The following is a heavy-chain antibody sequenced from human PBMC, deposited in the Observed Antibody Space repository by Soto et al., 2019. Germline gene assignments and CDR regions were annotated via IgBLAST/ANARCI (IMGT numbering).Heavy chain of an antibody. J-gene: IGHJ6*02. D-gene: IGHD3-9*01. CDR2: IIPIFGTA. CDR3: ARRRYFDWLSGDYGMDV. Sequence: GASVKVSCKASGGTFSSYAISWVRQAPGQGLEWMGGIIPIFGTANYAQKFQGRVTITADKSTSTAYMELSSLRSEDTAVYYCARRRYFDWLSGDYGMDVWGQGTTVTV. V-gene: IGHV1-69*06. CDR1: GGTFSSYA.